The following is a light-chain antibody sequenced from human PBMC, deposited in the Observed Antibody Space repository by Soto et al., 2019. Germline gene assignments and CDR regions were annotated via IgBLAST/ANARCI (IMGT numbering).Light chain of an antibody. J-gene: IGKJ5*01. Sequence: EIVLTQSPATLSLSPGERATLSCRASQSVGSSLAWYRQKPGQAPRLLIYDASSRAAGIPARFSGSGSGTAFTLPISSLEPEDFAVYYCQHRTGWITFGQGTRLEIK. CDR2: DAS. CDR1: QSVGSS. V-gene: IGKV3-11*01. CDR3: QHRTGWIT.